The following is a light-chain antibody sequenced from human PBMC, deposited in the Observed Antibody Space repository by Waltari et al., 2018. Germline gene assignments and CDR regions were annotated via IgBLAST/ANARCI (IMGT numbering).Light chain of an antibody. Sequence: SALTQSPSASGSPGQSVTISCTGTSSDVGGYNFVPWYQQHPGKAPKLIIYDVNKRPSGVPDRFSGSKSGNTASLTVSGLQAEDEADYYCSSYGGSNNYVLFGGGTKLTVL. CDR3: SSYGGSNNYVL. CDR2: DVN. CDR1: SSDVGGYNF. J-gene: IGLJ3*02. V-gene: IGLV2-8*01.